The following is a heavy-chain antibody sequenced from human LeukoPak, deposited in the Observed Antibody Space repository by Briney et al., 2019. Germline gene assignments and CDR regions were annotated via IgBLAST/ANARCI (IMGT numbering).Heavy chain of an antibody. V-gene: IGHV1-2*02. D-gene: IGHD3-22*01. Sequence: GASVKVSCKASGYTFTGYYMHWVRQAPGQGLEWMGWINPNSGGTNYAQKFQGRVTMTRDTPISTAYMELSSLRSEDTAVYYCVRTSPDYYDSSGYPRAEYFQYWGQGTLVSVSS. CDR2: INPNSGGT. CDR1: GYTFTGYY. CDR3: VRTSPDYYDSSGYPRAEYFQY. J-gene: IGHJ1*01.